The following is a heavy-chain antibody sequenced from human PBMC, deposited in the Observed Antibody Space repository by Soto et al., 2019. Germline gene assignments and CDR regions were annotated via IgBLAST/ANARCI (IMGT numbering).Heavy chain of an antibody. CDR3: ARPNYYYDSSGYYGY. Sequence: EVQLVESGGGLVKPGGSLRLSCAASGFTFSSYSMNWVRQAPGKGLEWVSSISSSSSYIYYADSVNGRFTISRDNAKNALYLQMTSLRAEDTAVYYCARPNYYYDSSGYYGYWGQGTLVSVSS. D-gene: IGHD3-22*01. CDR1: GFTFSSYS. J-gene: IGHJ4*02. V-gene: IGHV3-21*01. CDR2: ISSSSSYI.